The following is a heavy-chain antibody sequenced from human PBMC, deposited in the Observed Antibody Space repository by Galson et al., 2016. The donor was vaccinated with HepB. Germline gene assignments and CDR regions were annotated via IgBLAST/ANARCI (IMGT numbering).Heavy chain of an antibody. V-gene: IGHV1-2*02. CDR2: INPNSGGT. CDR1: GYAFTDYY. J-gene: IGHJ4*02. Sequence: VKVSCKASGYAFTDYYVHCVRQAPGQGLEWMGWINPNSGGTKYAQKFQGRVTMTGDKSISTVYMELSRLRSEDTAVYYCARAPYQLLWYFDNWGQGTRVTVSS. CDR3: ARAPYQLLWYFDN. D-gene: IGHD2-2*01.